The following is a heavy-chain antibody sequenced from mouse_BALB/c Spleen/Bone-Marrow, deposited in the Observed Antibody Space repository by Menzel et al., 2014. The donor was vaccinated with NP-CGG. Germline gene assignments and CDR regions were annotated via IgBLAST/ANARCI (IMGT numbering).Heavy chain of an antibody. Sequence: EVKLVDSGPELEKPGASVKISCKASGYSFTGYNMNWVKQTNGKSLEWIGNIDPYYGGITYNQKFKDKATLTVDKSSSTAYMQLKSLTAEDSAVYYCARSIEYRPLTYWGQGTLVTVSA. V-gene: IGHV1-39*01. J-gene: IGHJ3*01. CDR1: GYSFTGYN. CDR3: ARSIEYRPLTY. D-gene: IGHD2-14*01. CDR2: IDPYYGGI.